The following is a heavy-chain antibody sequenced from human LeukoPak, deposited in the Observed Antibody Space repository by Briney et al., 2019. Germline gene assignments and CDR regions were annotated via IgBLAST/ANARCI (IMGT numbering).Heavy chain of an antibody. V-gene: IGHV3-53*01. D-gene: IGHD2-15*01. J-gene: IGHJ4*02. CDR1: GFTVSSNY. Sequence: GGSLRLSCAASGFTVSSNYMSWVRQAPGKGLEWVSIIYSAGSRYYADSVRGRFTISRDDSKNPMSLQMNSLRVEDSAVYYCASGGLGVRKFYSDPFHYWGQGTLVTVSS. CDR2: IYSAGSR. CDR3: ASGGLGVRKFYSDPFHY.